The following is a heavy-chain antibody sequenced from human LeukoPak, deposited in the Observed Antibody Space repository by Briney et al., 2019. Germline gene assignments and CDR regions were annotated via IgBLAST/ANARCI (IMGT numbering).Heavy chain of an antibody. Sequence: ASVKVTCKASGYTFTSYYIHWVRQAPGQGLEWVGIINPSGGSTSYAQKFQGRVTMTRDTSTSTVYMDLISLRSDDTAVYYCARHSLPGKTPFDYWGQGTLVTVSS. CDR1: GYTFTSYY. V-gene: IGHV1-46*01. CDR3: ARHSLPGKTPFDY. CDR2: INPSGGST. D-gene: IGHD1-1*01. J-gene: IGHJ4*02.